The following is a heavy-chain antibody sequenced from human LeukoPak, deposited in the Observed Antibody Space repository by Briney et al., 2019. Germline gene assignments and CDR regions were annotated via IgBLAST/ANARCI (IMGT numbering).Heavy chain of an antibody. CDR3: ARTYYDILTGYNPYFDY. CDR2: ISSSSSYI. V-gene: IGHV3-21*01. D-gene: IGHD3-9*01. CDR1: GFTFSSYS. Sequence: GGSLRLSCAASGFTFSSYSMNWVRQAPGKGLEWVSSISSSSSYIYYTDSVKGRFTISRDNAKNFLYLQMNSLRAEDTAVYYCARTYYDILTGYNPYFDYWGQGILVTVSS. J-gene: IGHJ4*02.